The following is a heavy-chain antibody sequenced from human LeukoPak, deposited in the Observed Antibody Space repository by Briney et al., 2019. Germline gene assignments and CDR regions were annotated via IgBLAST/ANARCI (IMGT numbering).Heavy chain of an antibody. CDR3: ARRGIAVAGYYY. V-gene: IGHV1-46*01. CDR2: INPSGGST. J-gene: IGHJ4*02. Sequence: GASVKVACKACGYTFTSYYMHWVRQAPGQGLDWMGIINPSGGSTSYAQKFQGRVTMTRDTSTSTVYMELSSLRSEDTAVYYCARRGIAVAGYYYWGQGTLVTVSS. CDR1: GYTFTSYY. D-gene: IGHD6-19*01.